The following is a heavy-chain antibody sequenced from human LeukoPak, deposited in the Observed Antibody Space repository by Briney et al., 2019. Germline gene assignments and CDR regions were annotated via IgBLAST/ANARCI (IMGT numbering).Heavy chain of an antibody. CDR2: MNPNNGNK. Sequence: ASVKVSCKASGYTFSSYDINWVRQATGHGLEWMGWMNPNNGNKGYAQKLQGRVTLTRNTSISTAYMELSSLRSEDTAVYYCARDGIVGATTSPDYWGQGTLVTVSS. CDR3: ARDGIVGATTSPDY. CDR1: GYTFSSYD. V-gene: IGHV1-8*01. D-gene: IGHD1-26*01. J-gene: IGHJ4*02.